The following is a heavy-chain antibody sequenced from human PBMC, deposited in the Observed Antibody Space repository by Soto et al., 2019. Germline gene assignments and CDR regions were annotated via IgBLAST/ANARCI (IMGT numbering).Heavy chain of an antibody. Sequence: VASVKVSCKASGYTFTSYAMHWVRQAPGQRLEWMGWINAGNNNIKYVQKFQGRVTMTRDTSTSTAYMELSSLTSEDTAVYYCARGPRNWGVDYWGQGTLVTVSS. CDR2: INAGNNNI. V-gene: IGHV1-3*01. J-gene: IGHJ4*02. CDR1: GYTFTSYA. CDR3: ARGPRNWGVDY. D-gene: IGHD7-27*01.